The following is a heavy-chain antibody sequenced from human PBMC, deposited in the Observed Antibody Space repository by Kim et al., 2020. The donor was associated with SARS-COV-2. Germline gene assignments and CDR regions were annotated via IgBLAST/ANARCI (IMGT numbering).Heavy chain of an antibody. CDR1: GYTFTSYG. CDR2: ISAYNGNT. Sequence: ASVKVSCKASGYTFTSYGISWVRQAPGQGLEWMGWISAYNGNTNYAQKLQGRVTMTTDTSTSTAYMELRSLRSDDTAVYYCARDLFDIVVVPAAIVGADPYYYGMDVWGQGTTVTVSS. J-gene: IGHJ6*02. CDR3: ARDLFDIVVVPAAIVGADPYYYGMDV. D-gene: IGHD2-2*01. V-gene: IGHV1-18*01.